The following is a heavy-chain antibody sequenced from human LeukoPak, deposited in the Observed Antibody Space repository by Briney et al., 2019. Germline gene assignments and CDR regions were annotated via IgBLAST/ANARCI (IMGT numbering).Heavy chain of an antibody. V-gene: IGHV4-59*01. CDR3: ARDRRIAARPWEFDP. CDR2: IYYSGST. Sequence: PSETLSLTCTVSGGSISSYYWSWIRQPPGKGLEWIGYIYYSGSTNYNPSLKSRVTISVDTSKNQFSLKLSSVTAADTAVYYCARDRRIAARPWEFDPWGQRTLVTVSS. D-gene: IGHD6-6*01. J-gene: IGHJ5*02. CDR1: GGSISSYY.